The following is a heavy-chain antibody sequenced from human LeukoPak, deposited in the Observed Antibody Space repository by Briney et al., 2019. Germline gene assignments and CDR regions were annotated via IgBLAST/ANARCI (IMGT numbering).Heavy chain of an antibody. V-gene: IGHV4-34*12. Sequence: SETLSLTCAVYGGSFSGYYWTWIRQSPGKGLEWIWEIIHSGRTNYSPSLESRVTLSVDTPNNQFYLQLTSVTAADTAVYYCARGTVLMHYATFDSWGQGTLVTVSS. D-gene: IGHD2-8*01. CDR3: ARGTVLMHYATFDS. CDR1: GGSFSGYY. J-gene: IGHJ4*02. CDR2: IIHSGRT.